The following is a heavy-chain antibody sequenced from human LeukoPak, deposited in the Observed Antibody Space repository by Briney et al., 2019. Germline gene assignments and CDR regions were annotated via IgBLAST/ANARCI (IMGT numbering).Heavy chain of an antibody. D-gene: IGHD3-10*01. CDR1: GFTFDDYA. V-gene: IGHV3-9*01. J-gene: IGHJ6*02. Sequence: PGRSLRLSCAASGFTFDDYAMRWVRQAPGKGLEWVSGISWNSGSIGYADSVKGRFTISRDNAKNSLYLQMNSLRAEDTALYYCAKASRIPLLWFGEASNGMDVWGQGTTVTVSS. CDR3: AKASRIPLLWFGEASNGMDV. CDR2: ISWNSGSI.